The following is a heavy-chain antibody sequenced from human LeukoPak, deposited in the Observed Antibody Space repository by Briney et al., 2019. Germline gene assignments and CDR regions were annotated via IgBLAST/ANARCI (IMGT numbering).Heavy chain of an antibody. J-gene: IGHJ6*03. CDR2: ISAYNGST. CDR3: ARDHGGYYYYYYYMDV. V-gene: IGHV1-18*01. Sequence: ASVKVSCKASGYTFTSYGISWVRQAPGQGLEWMGWISAYNGSTSYAQKFQGRVTMTRDTSTSTVYMELSSLRSEDTAVYYCARDHGGYYYYYYYMDVWGKGTTVTISS. D-gene: IGHD4-23*01. CDR1: GYTFTSYG.